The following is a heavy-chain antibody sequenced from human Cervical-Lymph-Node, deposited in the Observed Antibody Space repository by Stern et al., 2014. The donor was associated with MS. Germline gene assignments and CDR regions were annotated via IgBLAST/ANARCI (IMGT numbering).Heavy chain of an antibody. CDR1: GASFTDNY. CDR2: IIHIGKT. D-gene: IGHD1-1*01. J-gene: IGHJ3*01. CDR3: ARERKVERSARVFVSFDV. Sequence: VQLQQWGAGLLRPSETLSLTCAVHGASFTDNYWSWIRQTPGKGLEWIGEIIHIGKTHHNPSLMSRVTLSVDTSKNQFSLKLNSGTAADTAVYYCARERKVERSARVFVSFDVWGQGTLLTVSS. V-gene: IGHV4-34*12.